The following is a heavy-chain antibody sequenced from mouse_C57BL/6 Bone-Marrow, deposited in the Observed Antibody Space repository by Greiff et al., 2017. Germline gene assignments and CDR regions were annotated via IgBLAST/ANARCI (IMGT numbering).Heavy chain of an antibody. CDR2: IYPRSGNT. Sequence: QVQLQQSRAELARPGASVKLSCKASGYTFTSYGISWVKQRTGQGLEWIGEIYPRSGNTYYNEKFKGKATLTADKSSSTAYMELRSLTSEDSAVYFCAFYGSSYDWYFDVWGTGTTVTVSS. CDR1: GYTFTSYG. CDR3: AFYGSSYDWYFDV. V-gene: IGHV1-81*01. J-gene: IGHJ1*03. D-gene: IGHD1-1*01.